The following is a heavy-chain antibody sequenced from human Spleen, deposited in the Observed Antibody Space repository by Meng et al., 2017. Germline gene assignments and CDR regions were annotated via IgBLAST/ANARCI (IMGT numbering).Heavy chain of an antibody. V-gene: IGHV3-30*01. Sequence: GESLKISCAASGFTFSSYAMHWVRQAPGKGLEWVAVISYDGSNKYYADSVKGRFTISRDNSKNTLYLQMNSLRAEDTAVYYCARDQNYYDSSGPGAFDIWGQGKMVNVSS. D-gene: IGHD3-22*01. CDR2: ISYDGSNK. CDR3: ARDQNYYDSSGPGAFDI. J-gene: IGHJ3*02. CDR1: GFTFSSYA.